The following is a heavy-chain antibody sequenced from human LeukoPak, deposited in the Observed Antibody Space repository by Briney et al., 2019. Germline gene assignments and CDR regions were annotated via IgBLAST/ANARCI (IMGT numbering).Heavy chain of an antibody. CDR2: ISSSSSYI. CDR3: ARAEWERPRDYGITDY. CDR1: GFTFSSYS. D-gene: IGHD1-26*01. V-gene: IGHV3-21*01. J-gene: IGHJ4*02. Sequence: AGGSLRLSCAASGFTFSSYSMNWVRQAPGKGLEWVSSISSSSSYIYYADSVKGRFTISRDNAKNSLYLQMNSLRAEDTAVYYCARAEWERPRDYGITDYWGQGTLVTVSP.